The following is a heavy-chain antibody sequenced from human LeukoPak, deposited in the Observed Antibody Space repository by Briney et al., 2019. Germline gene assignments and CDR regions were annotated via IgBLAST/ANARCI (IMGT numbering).Heavy chain of an antibody. CDR1: GGSFSGYY. J-gene: IGHJ4*02. Sequence: PSETLSLACAVYGGSFSGYYWSWIRQPPGKGLEWIGEINHSGSTNYNPSLKSRVTISVDTSKNQFSLKLSSVTAADTAVYYCASAAAMGSSGDYFDYWGQGTLVTVSS. CDR2: INHSGST. CDR3: ASAAAMGSSGDYFDY. V-gene: IGHV4-34*01. D-gene: IGHD2-2*01.